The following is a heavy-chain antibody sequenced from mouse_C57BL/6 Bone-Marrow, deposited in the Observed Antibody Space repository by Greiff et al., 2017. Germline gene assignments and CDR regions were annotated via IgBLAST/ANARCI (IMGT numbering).Heavy chain of an antibody. CDR3: ARWNYGSSYEND. CDR1: GYTFTSYG. CDR2: IYPRSGNT. D-gene: IGHD1-1*01. Sequence: VMLVESGAELARPGASVKLSCKASGYTFTSYGISWVKQRTGQGLEWIGKIYPRSGNTNYNEKFKGKATLTADKSSSTAYRELRSLTSEDSAVFLCARWNYGSSYENDWGKGTTLTVSS. V-gene: IGHV1-81*01. J-gene: IGHJ2*01.